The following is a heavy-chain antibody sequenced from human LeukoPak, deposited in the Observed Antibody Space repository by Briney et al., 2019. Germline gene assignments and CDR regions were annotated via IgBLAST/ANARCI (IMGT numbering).Heavy chain of an antibody. CDR1: GYTFTSYA. Sequence: ASVKVSCKASGYTFTSYAMHWVRQAPGQRLEWMGWINAGNGNTKYSQKFQGRATITRDTSASTAYMELSSLRSEDTAVYYCARESMTTVTSYYFDYWGQGTLVTVSS. CDR3: ARESMTTVTSYYFDY. J-gene: IGHJ4*02. V-gene: IGHV1-3*01. D-gene: IGHD4-17*01. CDR2: INAGNGNT.